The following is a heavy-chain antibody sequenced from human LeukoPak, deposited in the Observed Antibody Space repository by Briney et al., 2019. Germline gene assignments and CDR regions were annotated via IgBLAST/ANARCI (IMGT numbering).Heavy chain of an antibody. J-gene: IGHJ4*02. CDR3: AGYYYYDSSGSTVRIDY. CDR2: IYTSGST. Sequence: SETLSLTCTVSGGSISSYYWSWIRQPAGKGLKWIGRIYTSGSTNYNPSLKSRVTMSVDTSKNQFSLKLSSVTAADTAVYYCAGYYYYDSSGSTVRIDYWGQGTLVTVSS. CDR1: GGSISSYY. D-gene: IGHD3-22*01. V-gene: IGHV4-4*07.